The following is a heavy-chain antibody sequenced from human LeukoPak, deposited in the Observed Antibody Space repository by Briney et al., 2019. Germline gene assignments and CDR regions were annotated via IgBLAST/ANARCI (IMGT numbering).Heavy chain of an antibody. CDR3: ARDPQRGYSGYDC. D-gene: IGHD5-12*01. Sequence: GASVKVSCKASGYSFTSYYMHWVRQAPGQGLEWMGIINPSGGSTSFAQKFQGRVTMTRDTSTTTVYMELSGLRSEDTAVYYCARDPQRGYSGYDCWGQGTLVTVSS. CDR2: INPSGGST. CDR1: GYSFTSYY. J-gene: IGHJ4*02. V-gene: IGHV1-46*01.